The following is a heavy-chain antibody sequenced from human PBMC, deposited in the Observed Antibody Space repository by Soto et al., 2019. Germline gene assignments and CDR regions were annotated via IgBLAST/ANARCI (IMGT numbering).Heavy chain of an antibody. V-gene: IGHV4-30-4*01. CDR2: IYKSTTT. CDR1: GDSISTVDYF. CDR3: ARGRYCLTGRCFPNWFDS. D-gene: IGHD2-15*01. J-gene: IGHJ5*01. Sequence: LSLTCSVSGDSISTVDYFWAWIRQPPGQALEYIGYIYKSTTTYYNPSFESRVAISLDTSKSQFSLTVTSVTAADTAVYFCARGRYCLTGRCFPNWFDSWGQGTLVTVSS.